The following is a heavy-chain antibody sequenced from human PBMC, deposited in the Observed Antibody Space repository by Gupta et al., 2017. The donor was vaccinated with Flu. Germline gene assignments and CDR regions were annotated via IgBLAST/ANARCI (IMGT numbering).Heavy chain of an antibody. J-gene: IGHJ4*02. CDR3: GRAPDS. CDR1: GGSTSSGTYY. V-gene: IGHV4-39*01. CDR2: FYHSGST. Sequence: QLQLQESGPGLLKPSETLSLTCTFSGGSTSSGTYYWGWIRQPPGKGLEWIGSFYHSGSTFYNPSLKSRVTISVETSRNQFYLKLSSVTAADTAVYYCGRAPDSWGQGTLVTVSS.